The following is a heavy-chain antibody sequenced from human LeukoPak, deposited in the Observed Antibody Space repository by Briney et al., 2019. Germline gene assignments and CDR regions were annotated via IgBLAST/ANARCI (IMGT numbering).Heavy chain of an antibody. J-gene: IGHJ3*02. Sequence: GRSLRLSCAASGFTFDDYAMHWVRQAPGKGLEWVSGISWNSGTIAYADSVRGRFTISRDNAKNSLYLQMNSLRAEDTAVYYCATSPLWGYAFDIWGQGTMVTVSS. CDR3: ATSPLWGYAFDI. CDR2: ISWNSGTI. D-gene: IGHD2/OR15-2a*01. CDR1: GFTFDDYA. V-gene: IGHV3-9*01.